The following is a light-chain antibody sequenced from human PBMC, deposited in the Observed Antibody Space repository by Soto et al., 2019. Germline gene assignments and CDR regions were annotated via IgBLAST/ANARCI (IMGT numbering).Light chain of an antibody. CDR1: QSISSW. V-gene: IGKV1-5*03. CDR2: KAS. CDR3: QQYNSYS. J-gene: IGKJ3*01. Sequence: DIQMTQSPSTLSASVGDRVTITCRASQSISSWLAWYQQKPGKAPKLLIYKASSLESGVPSRFSSSGSGTEFTLTISSLQPDDFATYYCQQYNSYSFGPGTKVDIK.